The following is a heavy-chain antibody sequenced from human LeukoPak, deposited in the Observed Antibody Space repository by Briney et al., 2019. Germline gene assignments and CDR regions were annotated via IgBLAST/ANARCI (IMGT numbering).Heavy chain of an antibody. CDR1: GGSISSGDYY. V-gene: IGHV4-30-4*01. D-gene: IGHD3-10*01. Sequence: SETLSLTCTVSGGSISSGDYYWGWIRQPPGKGLEWIGYIYYSGSTYYNPSLKSRVTISVDTSKNQFSLKLSSVTAADTAVYYCARAPEGSGPHGAFDILGQGTMVTVSS. CDR2: IYYSGST. CDR3: ARAPEGSGPHGAFDI. J-gene: IGHJ3*02.